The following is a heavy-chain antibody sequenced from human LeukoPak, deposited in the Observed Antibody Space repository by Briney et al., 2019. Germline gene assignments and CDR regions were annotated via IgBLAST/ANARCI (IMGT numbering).Heavy chain of an antibody. J-gene: IGHJ6*03. V-gene: IGHV3-30-3*01. CDR3: ARAGGAAPTYYYYMDV. CDR2: ISYDGSNK. D-gene: IGHD6-13*01. CDR1: GFTFSSYA. Sequence: PGGSLRLSCAASGFTFSSYAMHWVRQAPGKGLEWVAAISYDGSNKYYADSVKGRFTISRDNSKNTLYLQMNSLRAEDTAVYYCARAGGAAPTYYYYMDVWGKGTTVTVSS.